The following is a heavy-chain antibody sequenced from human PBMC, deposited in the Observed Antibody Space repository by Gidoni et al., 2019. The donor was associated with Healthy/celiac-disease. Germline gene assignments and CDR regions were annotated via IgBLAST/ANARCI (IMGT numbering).Heavy chain of an antibody. V-gene: IGHV1-18*01. D-gene: IGHD1-20*01. CDR2: ISAYNGNT. CDR1: GDTFTSYG. CDR3: ARDPDRYTWNGYYFDY. J-gene: IGHJ4*02. Sequence: QVQLVQSGAEVKKPGASGKGACKAAGDTFTSYGISWVRQAPGRGLEWMGWISAYNGNTNYAQKLQGRVTMTTDTSTSTAYMELRSLRSDDTAVYYCARDPDRYTWNGYYFDYWGQGTLVTVSS.